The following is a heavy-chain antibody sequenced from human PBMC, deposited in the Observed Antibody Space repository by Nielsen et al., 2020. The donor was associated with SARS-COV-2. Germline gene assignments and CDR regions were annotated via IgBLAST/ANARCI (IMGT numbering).Heavy chain of an antibody. V-gene: IGHV3-11*05. Sequence: GESLKISCAASGFSFKNHAMTWVRQTPGKGLEWVSYITSSSTYTNYADSVKGRFTISRDNAKNSLSLQMHSLRAEDTAVYYCAREGRKLPLDYWGQGTLVTVSS. CDR1: GFSFKNHA. J-gene: IGHJ4*02. CDR2: ITSSSTYT. D-gene: IGHD5-24*01. CDR3: AREGRKLPLDY.